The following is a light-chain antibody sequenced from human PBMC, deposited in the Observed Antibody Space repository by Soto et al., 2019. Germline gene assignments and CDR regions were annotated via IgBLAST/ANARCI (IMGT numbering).Light chain of an antibody. CDR1: SSDVGGYKY. V-gene: IGLV2-14*01. CDR3: SSYTSYTTYV. J-gene: IGLJ1*01. CDR2: DVS. Sequence: QSALTQPASVSGSPGQSIAISCTGTSSDVGGYKYVSWYQQYPGKAPKLMIYDVSNRPSGVPDRFSGSKSGNTASLTISGLQSENEADYYCSSYTSYTTYVFGTGTKLTV.